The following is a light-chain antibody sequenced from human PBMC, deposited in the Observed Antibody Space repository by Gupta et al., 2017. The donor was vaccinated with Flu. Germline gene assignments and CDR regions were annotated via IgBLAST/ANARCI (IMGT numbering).Light chain of an antibody. J-gene: IGKJ4*01. CDR1: QSVSSY. V-gene: IGKV3-11*01. Sequence: LSLSPGASDKLSCRASQSVSSYLAWYQDKPGQAPTLLIKDAPNTTRGIPATFRGSGAGTDFIVTISSRVPEDVAVYYCKQRSSGPPALTFGGGTKVEI. CDR3: KQRSSGPPALT. CDR2: DAP.